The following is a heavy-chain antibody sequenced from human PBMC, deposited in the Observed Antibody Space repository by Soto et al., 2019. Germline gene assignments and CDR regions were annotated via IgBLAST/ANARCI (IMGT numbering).Heavy chain of an antibody. V-gene: IGHV1-69*06. CDR1: GGTFSSYA. CDR3: ARDHFGDYYFDY. D-gene: IGHD4-17*01. CDR2: FIPIFGTA. Sequence: SVKVSCKASGGTFSSYAISWVRQAPGQGLEWMGGFIPIFGTANYAQKFQGRVTITADKSTSTAYMELSSLRSEDTAVYYCARDHFGDYYFDYWGQGTLVTVSS. J-gene: IGHJ4*02.